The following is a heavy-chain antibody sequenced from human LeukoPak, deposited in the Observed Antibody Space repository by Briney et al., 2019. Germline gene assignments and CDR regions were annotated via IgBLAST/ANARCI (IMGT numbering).Heavy chain of an antibody. CDR2: IYTSGST. CDR1: GGSISSGSYY. CDR3: ARDGAFYGDLHY. Sequence: SQTLSLTCTVSGGSISSGSYYWSWIRQPAGKGLEWIGRIYTSGSTNYNPSLKSRVTISVDTSKNQFSLKLSSVTAADTAVYYCARDGAFYGDLHYWGQGTLVTVSS. V-gene: IGHV4-61*02. D-gene: IGHD4-17*01. J-gene: IGHJ4*02.